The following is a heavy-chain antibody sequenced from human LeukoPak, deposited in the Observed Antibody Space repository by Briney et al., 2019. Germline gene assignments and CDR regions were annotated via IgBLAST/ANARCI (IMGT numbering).Heavy chain of an antibody. CDR1: GFTFSSYW. D-gene: IGHD5-18*01. CDR3: ASGYSYGYSLSYFDY. Sequence: GGSLRLSCAASGFTFSSYWMSWVRQAPGKGLEWVATIKQDGSERYYVDSVKGRFTISRDNSKNTLYLQMNSLRAEDTAVYYCASGYSYGYSLSYFDYWGQGTLVTVSS. CDR2: IKQDGSER. J-gene: IGHJ4*02. V-gene: IGHV3-7*03.